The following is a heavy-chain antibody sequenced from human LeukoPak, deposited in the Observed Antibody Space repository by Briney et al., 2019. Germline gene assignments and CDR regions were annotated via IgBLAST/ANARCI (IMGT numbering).Heavy chain of an antibody. D-gene: IGHD6-19*01. CDR2: INPSGGST. J-gene: IGHJ5*02. CDR1: GYTFTSYY. CDR3: ARARGTGWLAQNNWFDP. V-gene: IGHV1-46*01. Sequence: ASVKVSCKASGYTFTSYYMHWVRQAPGQGLEWMGIINPSGGSTSYAQKFQGRVTMTRDTSTSTVYMELSSLRSEDTAVYYCARARGTGWLAQNNWFDPWGQGTLVTVSS.